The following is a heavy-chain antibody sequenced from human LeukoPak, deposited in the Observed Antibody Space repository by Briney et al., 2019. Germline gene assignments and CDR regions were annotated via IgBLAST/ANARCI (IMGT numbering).Heavy chain of an antibody. Sequence: GESLKISCKGSGYRFTSYWIVWVRQMPGKGLEWMGIIYPGDSDTRYSPSFQGQVSISADRSINTAYPQWSSLKASDTAMYYCAGLSDYYDSSGYYYVYWGQGTLVTVSS. CDR3: AGLSDYYDSSGYYYVY. CDR2: IYPGDSDT. J-gene: IGHJ4*02. D-gene: IGHD3-22*01. CDR1: GYRFTSYW. V-gene: IGHV5-51*01.